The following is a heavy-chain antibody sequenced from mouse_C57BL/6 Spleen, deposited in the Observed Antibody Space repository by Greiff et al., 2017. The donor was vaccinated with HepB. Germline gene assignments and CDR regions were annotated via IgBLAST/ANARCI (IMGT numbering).Heavy chain of an antibody. V-gene: IGHV1-61*01. Sequence: QVQLQQPGAELVRPGSSVKLSCKASGYTFTSYWMDWVKQRPGQGLEWIGNIYPSDSETHYNQKFKDKATLTVDKSSSTAYMQLSSLTSEDSAVYYCARRGDYDRFAYWGQGTLVTVSA. CDR1: GYTFTSYW. CDR3: ARRGDYDRFAY. CDR2: IYPSDSET. D-gene: IGHD2-4*01. J-gene: IGHJ3*01.